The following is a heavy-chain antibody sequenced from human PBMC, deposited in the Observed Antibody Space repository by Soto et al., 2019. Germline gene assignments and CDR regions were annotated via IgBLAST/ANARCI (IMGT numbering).Heavy chain of an antibody. CDR1: GFTFSSYG. CDR3: ARNDYGEVGVDY. J-gene: IGHJ4*02. D-gene: IGHD4-17*01. Sequence: PGGSLRLSCATSGFTFSSYGMHWVRQAPGKGLEWVAVIWYDGNNKYYADSVKGRLTISRDNSKNTLYLQMNSLRAEDTAVYYCARNDYGEVGVDYWGQGTLVTVSS. CDR2: IWYDGNNK. V-gene: IGHV3-33*01.